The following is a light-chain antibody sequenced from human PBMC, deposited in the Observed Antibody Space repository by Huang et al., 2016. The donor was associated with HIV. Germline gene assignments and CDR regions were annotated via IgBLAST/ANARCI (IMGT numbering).Light chain of an antibody. V-gene: IGKV4-1*01. CDR2: WAS. CDR3: QQYYNTPLT. Sequence: DIVMTQSPDSLAVSLGERATINRKSSQSLLYSSNNKNYLAWYQQKPGQPPKLLIYWASTRESGVPDRVTGSGSGTVFTLTISSLQAEDVAVYYCQQYYNTPLTFGQGTKLEIK. J-gene: IGKJ2*01. CDR1: QSLLYSSNNKNY.